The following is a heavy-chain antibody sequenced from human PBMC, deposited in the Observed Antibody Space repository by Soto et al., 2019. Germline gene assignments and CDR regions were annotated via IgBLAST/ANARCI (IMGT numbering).Heavy chain of an antibody. D-gene: IGHD3-10*01. CDR2: IYYSGTT. CDR3: ARAPRGNYGYPSYFDY. CDR1: GGSISSYY. Sequence: QVQLQESGPGLVKPSETLSLTCTVSGGSISSYYWSWIRQPPAKGLEWIGYIYYSGTTNYNPSLQSRVTISVDTSKNQFSLKLSSVTAADTAVYYCARAPRGNYGYPSYFDYWGQGTLVTVSS. V-gene: IGHV4-59*01. J-gene: IGHJ4*02.